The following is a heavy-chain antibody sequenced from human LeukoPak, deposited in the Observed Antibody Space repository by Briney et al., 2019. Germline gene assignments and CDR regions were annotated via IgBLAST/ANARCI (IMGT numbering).Heavy chain of an antibody. D-gene: IGHD5-18*01. Sequence: GGSLRLSCAASGFTVSSYYMSWVRQAPGKGLEWVSVIYSGGSTYYADSVKGRFTISRDNSKNTLYLQMNSLRAEDTAVYYCARENLGSYGPKDWGQGTLVTVSS. CDR2: IYSGGST. CDR1: GFTVSSYY. CDR3: ARENLGSYGPKD. V-gene: IGHV3-53*01. J-gene: IGHJ4*02.